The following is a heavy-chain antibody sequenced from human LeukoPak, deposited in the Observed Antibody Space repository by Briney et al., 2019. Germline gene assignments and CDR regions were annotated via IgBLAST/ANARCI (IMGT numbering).Heavy chain of an antibody. Sequence: SQTLSLTCTVSGGSISSSTYYWVWIRQPPGKGLEWIGRIYYSGSTYYNPSLKSQVTISVDTSKNQFSLKLSSVTAADTAVYYCARLDGDSLFDYWGQGTLVTVSS. CDR1: GGSISSSTYY. D-gene: IGHD4-17*01. CDR3: ARLDGDSLFDY. V-gene: IGHV4-39*01. CDR2: IYYSGST. J-gene: IGHJ4*02.